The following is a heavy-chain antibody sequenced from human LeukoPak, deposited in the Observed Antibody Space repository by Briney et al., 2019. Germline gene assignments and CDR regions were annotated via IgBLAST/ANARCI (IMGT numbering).Heavy chain of an antibody. V-gene: IGHV1-46*01. CDR1: GYTFTGYY. CDR2: INPSGGST. Sequence: ASVKVSCKASGYTFTGYYMHWVRQAPGQGLEWMGIINPSGGSTSYAQKFQGRVTMTRDMSTSTVYVELSSLRSEDTAVYYCARDLGSGAFDIWGQGTMVTVSS. CDR3: ARDLGSGAFDI. J-gene: IGHJ3*02. D-gene: IGHD3-10*01.